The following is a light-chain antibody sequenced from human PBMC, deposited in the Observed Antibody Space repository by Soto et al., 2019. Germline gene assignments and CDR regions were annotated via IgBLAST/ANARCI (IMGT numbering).Light chain of an antibody. Sequence: EIVLTQSPGTLSLSPGERATLSFRARQSVSSSHLAWYQQKPGQAPRLLIYGASSRATGIPDRFSGSGSGTDFTLTISRLEPEDFAVYYCQQYGSSPPWTFGQGTKVEIK. CDR1: QSVSSSH. CDR2: GAS. CDR3: QQYGSSPPWT. J-gene: IGKJ1*01. V-gene: IGKV3-20*01.